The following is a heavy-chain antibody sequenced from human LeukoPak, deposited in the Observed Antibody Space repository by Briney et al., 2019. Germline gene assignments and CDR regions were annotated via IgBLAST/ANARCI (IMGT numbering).Heavy chain of an antibody. CDR1: GFTFSDYY. V-gene: IGHV3-11*01. Sequence: PGGSLRLSCTASGFTFSDYYMNWIRQAPGKGLEWISCISSSGNTIYSADSVKGRFTISRDNAKNSLYLQMNSLRAEDTALYYCAKDLGEQWLVHGIDYWGQGTLVTVSS. CDR3: AKDLGEQWLVHGIDY. CDR2: ISSSGNTI. D-gene: IGHD6-19*01. J-gene: IGHJ4*02.